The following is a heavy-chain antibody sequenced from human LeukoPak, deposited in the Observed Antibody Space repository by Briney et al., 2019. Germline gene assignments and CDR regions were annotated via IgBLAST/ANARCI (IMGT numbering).Heavy chain of an antibody. CDR3: TRITADQTFFDF. J-gene: IGHJ4*02. D-gene: IGHD6-6*01. CDR2: INIDGSSI. V-gene: IGHV3-74*01. Sequence: HPGGSVTLSCSASGFTLNIYWMQWPAPARGTGRVWGSRINIDGSSISYADSVTGRFTISRDNAKNTLYLQMNNLRAEDTAVYYCTRITADQTFFDFWGQGTLVTVSS. CDR1: GFTLNIYW.